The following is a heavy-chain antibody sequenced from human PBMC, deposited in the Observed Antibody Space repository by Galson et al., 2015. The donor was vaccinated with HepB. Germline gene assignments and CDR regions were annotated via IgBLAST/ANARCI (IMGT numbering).Heavy chain of an antibody. CDR2: ISYDGSNK. V-gene: IGHV3-30*18. CDR1: GFTFSSYG. Sequence: SLRLSCAASGFTFSSYGMHWVRQAPGKGLEWVAVISYDGSNKYYADSVKGRFTVSRDNSKNTLYLQMNSLRAEDTAVYYCAKGVKIAARRGYYYGMDVWGQGTTVTVSS. J-gene: IGHJ6*02. D-gene: IGHD6-6*01. CDR3: AKGVKIAARRGYYYGMDV.